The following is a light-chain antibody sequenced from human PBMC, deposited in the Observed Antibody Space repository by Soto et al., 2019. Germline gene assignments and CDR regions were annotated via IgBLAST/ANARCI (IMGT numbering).Light chain of an antibody. CDR3: SSYTTANTYV. Sequence: QSALSQPASVSGSPGQSITISCTGTSSNVGGYEYVSWYHHHPGKAPKLMIYEVSNRPSGVSHRFSGSKSGNTASLTISGRQAEDEADYYCSSYTTANTYVFGTGAKLTVL. V-gene: IGLV2-14*01. J-gene: IGLJ1*01. CDR2: EVS. CDR1: SSNVGGYEY.